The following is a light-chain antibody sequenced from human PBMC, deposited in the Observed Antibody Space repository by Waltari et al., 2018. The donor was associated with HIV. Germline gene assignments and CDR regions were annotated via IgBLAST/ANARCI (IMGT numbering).Light chain of an antibody. CDR1: NSRNKN. J-gene: IGLJ2*01. CDR3: QVWDGSSAHVI. CDR2: DDN. V-gene: IGLV3-21*03. Sequence: SYVLTQPPSVSVAPGKTASITCGGANSRNKNVHWYQQKPGQAPVLVGYDDNDRPSGIPERFSGSNSGSTATLTISRVEAGDEADFYCQVWDGSSAHVIFGGGTKLTVL.